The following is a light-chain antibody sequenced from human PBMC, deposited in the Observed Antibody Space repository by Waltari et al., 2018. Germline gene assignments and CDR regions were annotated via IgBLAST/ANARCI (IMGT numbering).Light chain of an antibody. CDR1: QDGKNS. V-gene: IGKV1D-8*01. CDR3: QQNYAFPRT. Sequence: VIWVTQSPSLLTASTGETVTITCRTSQDGKNSFAWYQQKTRKAPELLIYTATFLQTGVPSRFSGSGSGTDFTLTISSLQSEDFATYFCQQNYAFPRTFGQGTKVEVK. J-gene: IGKJ1*01. CDR2: TAT.